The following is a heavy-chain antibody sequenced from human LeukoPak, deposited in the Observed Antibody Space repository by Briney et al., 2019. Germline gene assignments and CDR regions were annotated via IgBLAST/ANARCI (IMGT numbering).Heavy chain of an antibody. Sequence: ASVKVSCKASGYTFTSYGISWVRQAPGQGLEWMGWISAYNGNTNYAQKLQGRVTMTTDTSTSTAYMELRSLRSDDTAVYYCARRRDGWFGELYVYWGQGTLVTVSS. CDR1: GYTFTSYG. J-gene: IGHJ4*02. CDR3: ARRRDGWFGELYVY. V-gene: IGHV1-18*01. CDR2: ISAYNGNT. D-gene: IGHD3-10*01.